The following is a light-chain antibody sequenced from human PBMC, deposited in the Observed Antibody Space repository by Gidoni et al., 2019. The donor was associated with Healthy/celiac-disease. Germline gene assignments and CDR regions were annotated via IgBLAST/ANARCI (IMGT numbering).Light chain of an antibody. CDR1: QDISNY. J-gene: IGKJ4*01. Sequence: DIQMPQSPSSLSASVGDRVTITCQASQDISNYLNWYQQKPGKPPKLLIYDASNLETGVPSRCSGSGSGTDFTFTISSLQPEDIATYYCQQYDNLLPLTFGGGTKVEIK. CDR3: QQYDNLLPLT. V-gene: IGKV1-33*01. CDR2: DAS.